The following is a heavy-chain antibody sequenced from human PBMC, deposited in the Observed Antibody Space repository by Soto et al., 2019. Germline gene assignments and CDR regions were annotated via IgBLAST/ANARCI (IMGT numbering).Heavy chain of an antibody. CDR1: GFTFSSYS. Sequence: GGSLRLSCAASGFTFSSYSMNWVRQAPGKGLEWVSSISSSSSYIYYADSVKGRFTISRDNAKNSLYLQMNSLRAEDTAVDYCARDPGQSPFYYYYYYMDVWGKGTTVTVSS. D-gene: IGHD4-4*01. CDR3: ARDPGQSPFYYYYYYMDV. CDR2: ISSSSSYI. V-gene: IGHV3-21*01. J-gene: IGHJ6*03.